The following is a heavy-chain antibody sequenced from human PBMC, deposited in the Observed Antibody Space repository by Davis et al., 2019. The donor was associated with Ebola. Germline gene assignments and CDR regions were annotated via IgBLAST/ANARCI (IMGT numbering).Heavy chain of an antibody. J-gene: IGHJ4*02. V-gene: IGHV3-30*18. CDR3: VKDSEYSDYDPAY. D-gene: IGHD4-11*01. CDR1: GFTFSSYG. CDR2: ISYDGSNK. Sequence: PGGSLRLSCAASGFTFSSYGMHWVRQAPGKGLEWVAVISYDGSNKYYADSVKGRFTISRDNSKNTLYLQMNSLRVEDAAVYYCVKDSEYSDYDPAYWGQGTLVIVSS.